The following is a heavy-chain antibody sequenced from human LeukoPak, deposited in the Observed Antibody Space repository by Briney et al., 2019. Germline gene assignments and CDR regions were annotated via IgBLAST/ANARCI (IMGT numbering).Heavy chain of an antibody. D-gene: IGHD1-26*01. CDR3: ARDRIVGASVIDY. CDR2: IWYDGSNK. J-gene: IGHJ4*02. Sequence: GGSLRLSCAASGFTFSSYGMHWVRQAPGKGLEWVAVIWYDGSNKYYADSVKGRFTISRDNSKNTLYLQMNSLRAEDTAVYYCARDRIVGASVIDYWGQGTLVTVSP. V-gene: IGHV3-33*01. CDR1: GFTFSSYG.